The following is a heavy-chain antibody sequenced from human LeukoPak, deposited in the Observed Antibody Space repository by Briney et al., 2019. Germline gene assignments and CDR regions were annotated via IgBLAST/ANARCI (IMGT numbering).Heavy chain of an antibody. D-gene: IGHD1-26*01. CDR3: ARTYSGSYFDY. J-gene: IGHJ4*02. CDR2: IWYDGTNK. CDR1: GFTFSSNG. V-gene: IGHV3-33*01. Sequence: GGSLRFSCAASGFTFSSNGIHWVRQAPGKGLEWVALIWYDGTNKYYADSVKGRFTISRDNSKNTLYLQMNSLRAEDTAVYYCARTYSGSYFDYWGQGTLVTVSS.